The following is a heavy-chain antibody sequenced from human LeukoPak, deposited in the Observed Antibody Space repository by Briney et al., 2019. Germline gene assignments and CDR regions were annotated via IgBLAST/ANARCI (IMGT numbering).Heavy chain of an antibody. J-gene: IGHJ4*02. CDR2: IVVGSGNT. CDR3: TSDPTFYSGRYCFDY. CDR1: GFAFINSA. V-gene: IGHV1-58*01. Sequence: SVKVSCKASGFAFINSAVQWVRQARGQRLEWIGWIVVGSGNTNYAQKFQERVTITRDMSTSTAYMELSSLRSEDTAVYYCTSDPTFYSGRYCFDYWGQGTLVTVSS. D-gene: IGHD1-26*01.